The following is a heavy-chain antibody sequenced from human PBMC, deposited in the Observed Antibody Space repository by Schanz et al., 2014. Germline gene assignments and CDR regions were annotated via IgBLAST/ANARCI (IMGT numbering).Heavy chain of an antibody. V-gene: IGHV3-23*03. D-gene: IGHD2-2*01. CDR3: AKDAPYPFDL. CDR2: FVHPGGST. CDR1: GFNFSDYA. Sequence: EVHLLESGGGLVPPGGSLRLSCAASGFNFSDYAMCWVRQAPGKGLEWVSFVHPGGSTYYPDSVKGRFTISRDSSKNTLYLQMNSLRPEDTAIYYCAKDAPYPFDLWGRGTLITVSS. J-gene: IGHJ2*01.